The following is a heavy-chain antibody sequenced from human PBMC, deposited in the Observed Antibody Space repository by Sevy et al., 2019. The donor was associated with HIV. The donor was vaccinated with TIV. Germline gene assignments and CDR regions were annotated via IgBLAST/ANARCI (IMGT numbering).Heavy chain of an antibody. CDR3: ARDLPRSATTVAHFDC. Sequence: GGSLRLSCVASGFSFSSYEMNWVRQAPGKGLEWVSYISNSGTTISYSDSVRGRFTISRDNARNLLYLQMNSLRAEDTAVYYCARDLPRSATTVAHFDCWGQGTLVTVSS. D-gene: IGHD4-17*01. CDR1: GFSFSSYE. CDR2: ISNSGTTI. J-gene: IGHJ4*02. V-gene: IGHV3-48*03.